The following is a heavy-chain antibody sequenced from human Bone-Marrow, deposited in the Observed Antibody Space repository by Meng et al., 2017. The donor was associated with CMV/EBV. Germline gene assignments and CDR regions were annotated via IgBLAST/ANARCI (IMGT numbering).Heavy chain of an antibody. Sequence: GGSLRLSCAASGFTFSSHWMHWVRQAPGRGLVWVSRIDDDGRNTNYADSVKGRFTISRDNAKNTLYLQMNSLRAEDTAVYYCTRDLPSYYYGSGSYSGGMDVWGQGTTVTVSS. V-gene: IGHV3-74*01. D-gene: IGHD3-10*01. CDR2: IDDDGRNT. CDR3: TRDLPSYYYGSGSYSGGMDV. J-gene: IGHJ6*02. CDR1: GFTFSSHW.